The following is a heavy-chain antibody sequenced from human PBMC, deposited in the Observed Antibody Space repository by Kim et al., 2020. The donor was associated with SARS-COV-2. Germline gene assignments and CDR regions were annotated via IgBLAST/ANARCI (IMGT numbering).Heavy chain of an antibody. CDR1: GGSISSYY. CDR2: IYYSGST. V-gene: IGHV4-59*13. Sequence: SETLSLTCTVSGGSISSYYWSWIRQPPGKGLEWIGYIYYSGSTNYNPSLKSRVTISVDTSKNQFSLKLSSVTAADTAVYYCARDLGMATISWGQGTLVTVSS. D-gene: IGHD5-12*01. J-gene: IGHJ4*02. CDR3: ARDLGMATIS.